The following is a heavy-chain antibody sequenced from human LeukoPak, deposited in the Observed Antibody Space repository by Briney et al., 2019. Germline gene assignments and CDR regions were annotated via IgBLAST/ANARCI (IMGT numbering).Heavy chain of an antibody. Sequence: GASVTVSCKTSGYRFTNCGVHWVRQAPGQGLEWMGWTSAYNGDTKYGQKFRGRLTMTTDTSTSTAYLDVRSLRSEDTAVYYCARDLLQWQTNNWLAPWGQGTLVTVSS. CDR3: ARDLLQWQTNNWLAP. D-gene: IGHD6-19*01. CDR1: GYRFTNCG. V-gene: IGHV1-18*01. J-gene: IGHJ5*02. CDR2: TSAYNGDT.